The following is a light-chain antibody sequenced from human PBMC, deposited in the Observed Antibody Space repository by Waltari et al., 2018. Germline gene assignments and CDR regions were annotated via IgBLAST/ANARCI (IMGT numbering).Light chain of an antibody. CDR1: NSNIGANYD. CDR2: CNG. J-gene: IGLJ3*02. CDR3: QSYDNGLNGLWV. V-gene: IGLV1-40*01. Sequence: QSVLTQPPSVSGAPGQRVTISCTGSNSNIGANYDVHWYQQLPVPAPKLPVFCNGNRPYGAPDLVQGSQSGSSASLAIRGLQAEDEADYYCQSYDNGLNGLWVFGGGTKLTVL.